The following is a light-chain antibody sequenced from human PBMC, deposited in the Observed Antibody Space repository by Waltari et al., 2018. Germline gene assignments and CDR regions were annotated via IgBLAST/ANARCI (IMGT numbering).Light chain of an antibody. CDR1: GSDVGGYEY. Sequence: QSALTQPASVSGSPGQAIIISCPGTGSDVGGYEYVSWYQQYPGKAPRLIIYDVYNRPSGVSNRFSGSKSDNTASLTISGLQAEDESVYYCSSYTSSGVVFGGGTKLTVL. CDR2: DVY. CDR3: SSYTSSGVV. V-gene: IGLV2-14*01. J-gene: IGLJ2*01.